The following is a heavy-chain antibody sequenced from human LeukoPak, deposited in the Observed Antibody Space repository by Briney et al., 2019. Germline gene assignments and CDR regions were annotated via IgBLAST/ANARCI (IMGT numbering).Heavy chain of an antibody. J-gene: IGHJ3*02. Sequence: ASVKVSXKASGYTFTGYYMHWVRQAPGQGLEWMGRINPNSGGTNYAQKFQGRVTMTRDTPISTAYMELSRLRSDDTAVYYCARDVGATDAFDIWGQGTMDTVSS. V-gene: IGHV1-2*06. D-gene: IGHD1-26*01. CDR3: ARDVGATDAFDI. CDR1: GYTFTGYY. CDR2: INPNSGGT.